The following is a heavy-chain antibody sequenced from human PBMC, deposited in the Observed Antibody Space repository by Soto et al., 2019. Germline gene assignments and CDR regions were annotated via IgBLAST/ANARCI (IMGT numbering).Heavy chain of an antibody. Sequence: PGRSLRPPCPVSGVTSSSYSMNWVRQAPGKGMDWVSSLSSSSSYIYYADSVKGRFTISSDNAKNSLYLQMNSLRAEDTAVYYWARDTTFGVVIYFDVWGQGTLVTVSS. CDR2: LSSSSSYI. CDR1: GVTSSSYS. V-gene: IGHV3-21*01. J-gene: IGHJ4*02. D-gene: IGHD3-3*01. CDR3: ARDTTFGVVIYFDV.